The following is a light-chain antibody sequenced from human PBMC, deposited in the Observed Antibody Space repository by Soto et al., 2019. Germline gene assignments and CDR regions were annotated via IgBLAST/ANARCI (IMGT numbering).Light chain of an antibody. Sequence: EIVMTQSPATLSVSPGERVTLSCRASQSVRSNLAWYQQKPGQAPRLLIYGASTRATGIPARFSGSGSGTEFTRTISSLQSEDFAVYYCHQYNNWPPWTFGQGTKVEIK. CDR1: QSVRSN. J-gene: IGKJ1*01. V-gene: IGKV3-15*01. CDR3: HQYNNWPPWT. CDR2: GAS.